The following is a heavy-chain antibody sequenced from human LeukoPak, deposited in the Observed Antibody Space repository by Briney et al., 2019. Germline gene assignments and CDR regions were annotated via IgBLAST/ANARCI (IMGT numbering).Heavy chain of an antibody. CDR1: GGSFSGYY. CDR3: ARHHVYSSGWYNWFDP. CDR2: INHSGGT. V-gene: IGHV4-34*01. D-gene: IGHD6-19*01. J-gene: IGHJ5*02. Sequence: SETLSLTCAVYGGSFSGYYWSWIRQPPGKGLEWIGEINHSGGTNYNPSLKSRVTISVDTSKNQFSLKLSSVTAADTAVYYCARHHVYSSGWYNWFDPWGQGTLVTVSS.